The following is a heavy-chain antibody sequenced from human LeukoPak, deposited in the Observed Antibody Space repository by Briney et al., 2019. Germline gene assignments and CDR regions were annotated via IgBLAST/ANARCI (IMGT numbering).Heavy chain of an antibody. CDR2: ISYDGSNK. CDR1: GFTFSSYG. V-gene: IGHV3-30*18. J-gene: IGHJ4*02. Sequence: GGSLRLSCAAPGFTFSSYGMHWVRQAPGKGLEWVAVISYDGSNKYYADSVKGRFTISRDNSKNTLYLQMNSLRAEDTAVYYCAKARDGDPDYWGQGTLVTVSS. D-gene: IGHD4-17*01. CDR3: AKARDGDPDY.